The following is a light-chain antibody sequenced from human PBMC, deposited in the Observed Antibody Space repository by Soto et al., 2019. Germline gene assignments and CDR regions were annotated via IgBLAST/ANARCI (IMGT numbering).Light chain of an antibody. Sequence: EIVLTQSPATLSLSPGERATLSCRASQSVSSYLAWYQQKPGQAPRLLIYDASNRATGIPARFSGSGSGTDFTLTISSLEPEDFAVYYCQQRSSWPPITFDGGTKVEIK. V-gene: IGKV3-11*01. CDR3: QQRSSWPPIT. CDR1: QSVSSY. J-gene: IGKJ4*01. CDR2: DAS.